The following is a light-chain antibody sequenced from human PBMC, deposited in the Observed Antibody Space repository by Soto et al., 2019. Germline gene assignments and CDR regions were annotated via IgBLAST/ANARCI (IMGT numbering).Light chain of an antibody. CDR2: GAS. CDR3: QQYGSSLFT. J-gene: IGKJ3*01. Sequence: EIVLTQSPGTLSLSPGERATLSCRASQSVSSSYLAWYQQKPGQAPRLLIYGASSRATGIPDRFSGSGSGTDFTLTISRVEPEDFAVYYGQQYGSSLFTFGPGTKVDIK. V-gene: IGKV3-20*01. CDR1: QSVSSSY.